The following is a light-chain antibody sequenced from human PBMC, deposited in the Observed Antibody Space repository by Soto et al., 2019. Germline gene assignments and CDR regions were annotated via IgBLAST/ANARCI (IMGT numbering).Light chain of an antibody. V-gene: IGLV2-23*01. CDR3: CSYAGSSTYV. CDR2: EGS. CDR1: SSDVGSYNL. Sequence: QSAQTRAGSLSGSPGQSISISCTGTSSDVGSYNLVSWYQQHPGTAPKLMIYEGSKRPSGVSNRFSGSKSGNTASLTISGLQDEDEADYYCCSYAGSSTYVFGTGTKVT. J-gene: IGLJ1*01.